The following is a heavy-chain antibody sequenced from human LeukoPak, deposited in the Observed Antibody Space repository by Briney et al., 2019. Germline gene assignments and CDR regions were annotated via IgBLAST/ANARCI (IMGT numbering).Heavy chain of an antibody. Sequence: PGGSLRLSCAASGFTFSSYSMNWVRQAPGKELEWVSSISSSSSYIYYADSVKGRFTISRDNAKNSLYLQMNSLRAEDTAVYYCAREIREYQLLGSIDYWGQGTLVTVSS. J-gene: IGHJ4*02. CDR3: AREIREYQLLGSIDY. CDR2: ISSSSSYI. CDR1: GFTFSSYS. V-gene: IGHV3-21*01. D-gene: IGHD2-2*01.